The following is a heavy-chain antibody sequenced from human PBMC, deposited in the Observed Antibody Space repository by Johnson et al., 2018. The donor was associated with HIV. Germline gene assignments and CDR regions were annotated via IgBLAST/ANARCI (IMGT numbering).Heavy chain of an antibody. Sequence: VQLVESGGGLVQPGGSLRLSCAASGFTVSSNYMSWVRQAPGKGLEWVSVIYSGGITYYADSVKGRFTISRDTSKNTLYLQMNSLRAEDTAVYYCARDPAIRWSEWDSSGYYSPDAFDIWGQGTMVTVSS. V-gene: IGHV3-66*02. CDR2: IYSGGIT. D-gene: IGHD3-22*01. CDR1: GFTVSSNY. J-gene: IGHJ3*02. CDR3: ARDPAIRWSEWDSSGYYSPDAFDI.